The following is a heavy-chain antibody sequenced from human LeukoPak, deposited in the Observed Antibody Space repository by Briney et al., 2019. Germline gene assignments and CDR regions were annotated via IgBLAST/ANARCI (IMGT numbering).Heavy chain of an antibody. CDR2: FDPEDGET. CDR3: ATYQYCTNGVCFHCFDY. Sequence: ASVKVSCKVSGYTLTELSMHWVRQAPGKGLEWMGGFDPEDGETIYAQKFQGRVTMTEDTSTDTAYMELSSLRSEDTAVYYCATYQYCTNGVCFHCFDYWGQGTLVTVSS. D-gene: IGHD2-8*01. J-gene: IGHJ4*02. CDR1: GYTLTELS. V-gene: IGHV1-24*01.